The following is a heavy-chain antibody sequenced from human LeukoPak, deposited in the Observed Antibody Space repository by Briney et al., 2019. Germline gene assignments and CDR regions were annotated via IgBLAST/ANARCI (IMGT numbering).Heavy chain of an antibody. CDR2: IRYDGSNK. CDR1: GFTFSSSG. CDR3: AKDLTY. V-gene: IGHV3-30*02. Sequence: GGSLRLSCAASGFTFSSSGMHWVRQAPGKGLEWVAFIRYDGSNKNYAESVKGRLTISRDNSKNTLYLQMNSLRAEDTAVYYCAKDLTYWGQGTLVTVSS. J-gene: IGHJ4*02.